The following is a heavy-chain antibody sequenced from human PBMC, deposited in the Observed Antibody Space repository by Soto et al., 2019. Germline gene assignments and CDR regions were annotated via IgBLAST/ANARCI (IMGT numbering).Heavy chain of an antibody. J-gene: IGHJ6*03. CDR1: GGSISSSSYY. CDR3: ARLALRFLEWLPPGDYMDV. Sequence: SETLSLTCTVSGGSISSSSYYWGWIRQPPGKGLEWIGSIYYSGSTYYNPSLKSRVTISVDTSKNQFSLKLSSVTAADTAVYYCARLALRFLEWLPPGDYMDVWGKGTTVTVSS. D-gene: IGHD3-3*01. CDR2: IYYSGST. V-gene: IGHV4-39*01.